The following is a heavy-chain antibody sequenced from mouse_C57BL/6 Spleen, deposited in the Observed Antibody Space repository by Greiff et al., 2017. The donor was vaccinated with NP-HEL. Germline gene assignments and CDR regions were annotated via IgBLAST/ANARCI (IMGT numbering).Heavy chain of an antibody. Sequence: VQLQQSGPELVKPGASVKISCKASGYSFTSYYIHWVKQRPGQGLEWIGWIYPGSGNTKYNEKFKGKATLTADTSSSTAYMQLSSLTSEDSAVYYCAKATVVAHWYFDVWGTGTTVTVSS. D-gene: IGHD1-1*01. J-gene: IGHJ1*03. V-gene: IGHV1-66*01. CDR1: GYSFTSYY. CDR2: IYPGSGNT. CDR3: AKATVVAHWYFDV.